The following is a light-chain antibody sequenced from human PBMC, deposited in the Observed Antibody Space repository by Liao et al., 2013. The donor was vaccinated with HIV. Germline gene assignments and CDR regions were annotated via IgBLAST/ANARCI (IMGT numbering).Light chain of an antibody. V-gene: IGLV3-1*01. CDR2: QDK. CDR3: QAWDSSTVI. J-gene: IGLJ2*01. CDR1: KLGDNF. Sequence: SYVLTQPPSVSVSPGQTASITCSGDKLGDNFACWYQQKPGQSPLLVIYQDKKRPSGIPERFSGSNSGNTATLTISGAQTIDEADYYCQAWDSSTVIFGGGTKLTVL.